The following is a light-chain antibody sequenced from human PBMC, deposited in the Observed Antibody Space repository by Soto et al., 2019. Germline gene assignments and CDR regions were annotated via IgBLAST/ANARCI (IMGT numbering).Light chain of an antibody. J-gene: IGKJ1*01. CDR1: QGISSY. CDR3: QQLNSYPRT. V-gene: IGKV1-9*01. Sequence: IQLTQSPSSLSASVGDRVSITCLASQGISSYLAWYQQKPGKAPKLLIYAASTLQSGVPSRFSGSGSGRGFTLTISSLQPEDFATYYCQQLNSYPRTFGQGTKVDIK. CDR2: AAS.